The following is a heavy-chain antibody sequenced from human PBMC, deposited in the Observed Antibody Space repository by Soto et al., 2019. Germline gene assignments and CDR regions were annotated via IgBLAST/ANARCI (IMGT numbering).Heavy chain of an antibody. Sequence: ASVKVSCKASGHTFTSYGISWVRQAPGQGLEWMGWISAYNGNTNYAQKLQGRVTMTTDTSTSTAYMELRSLRSDDTAVYYCARSIVVVTALDDWGQGTLVTVAS. D-gene: IGHD2-21*02. J-gene: IGHJ4*02. CDR2: ISAYNGNT. CDR3: ARSIVVVTALDD. CDR1: GHTFTSYG. V-gene: IGHV1-18*01.